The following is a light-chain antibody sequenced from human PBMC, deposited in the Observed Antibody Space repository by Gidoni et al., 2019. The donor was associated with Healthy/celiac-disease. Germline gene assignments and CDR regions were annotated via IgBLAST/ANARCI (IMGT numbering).Light chain of an antibody. CDR2: AAS. Sequence: DIQMTQSPSSLSASVGDRVTITCRASQSISSYLNWYKQKPVKAHKLLIYAASSLQSGVPSRFSGSGAGTDFTLTISSLQPEDFATYYCQQSYSTPWTFXQXTKLEIK. CDR1: QSISSY. CDR3: QQSYSTPWT. V-gene: IGKV1-39*01. J-gene: IGKJ2*01.